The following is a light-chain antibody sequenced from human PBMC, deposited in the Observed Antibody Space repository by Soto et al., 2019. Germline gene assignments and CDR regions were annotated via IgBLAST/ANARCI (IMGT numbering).Light chain of an antibody. V-gene: IGKV1-5*03. Sequence: DIQMTQSVSTLSASVGDRVTITCRASQSISSWLAWYQQKPGKAPKLLIYKASSLESGVPSRFSGSGSGTEFTLTISSLQPDDFATYYCQQYNSLWTFGQGTKVEIK. CDR3: QQYNSLWT. CDR1: QSISSW. J-gene: IGKJ1*01. CDR2: KAS.